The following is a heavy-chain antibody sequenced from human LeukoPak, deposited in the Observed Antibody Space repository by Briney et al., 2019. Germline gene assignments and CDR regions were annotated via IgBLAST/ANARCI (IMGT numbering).Heavy chain of an antibody. CDR1: GFTVSRYW. J-gene: IGHJ4*02. Sequence: GSLRLSCAASGFTVSRYWNSWVRQAPGKGLEWVANIKQDGSEKYYVDSVEGRFTISRDNAENSLYLQMNSLRVEDTALYYCAMSTVFDYWGQGTLVTVSS. D-gene: IGHD4-17*01. CDR3: AMSTVFDY. V-gene: IGHV3-7*01. CDR2: IKQDGSEK.